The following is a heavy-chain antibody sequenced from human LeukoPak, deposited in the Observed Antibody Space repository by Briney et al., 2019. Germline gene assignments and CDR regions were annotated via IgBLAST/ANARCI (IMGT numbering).Heavy chain of an antibody. J-gene: IGHJ4*02. Sequence: GSLRLSCAASGFTFDGYAMHWVRQAPGKGLEWVSAISGSGGSTYYADSVKGRFTISRDNSKNTLYLQMNSLRAEDTAVYYCAKAGSSGYSKYYFDYWGQGTLVTVSS. V-gene: IGHV3-23*01. CDR3: AKAGSSGYSKYYFDY. CDR2: ISGSGGST. D-gene: IGHD3-22*01. CDR1: GFTFDGYA.